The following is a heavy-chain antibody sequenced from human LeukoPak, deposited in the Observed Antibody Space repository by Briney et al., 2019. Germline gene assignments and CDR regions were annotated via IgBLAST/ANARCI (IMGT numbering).Heavy chain of an antibody. CDR2: IIPILGIA. D-gene: IGHD3-22*01. CDR1: GGTFSSYA. Sequence: ASVKVSCKASGGTFSSYAISWVRQAPGQGLEWMGRIIPILGIANYAQKFQGRVTVTADKSTSTAYMELSSLRSEDTAVYYCARDVRPAHYYDSSGKVFDYWGQGTLVTVFS. V-gene: IGHV1-69*04. J-gene: IGHJ4*02. CDR3: ARDVRPAHYYDSSGKVFDY.